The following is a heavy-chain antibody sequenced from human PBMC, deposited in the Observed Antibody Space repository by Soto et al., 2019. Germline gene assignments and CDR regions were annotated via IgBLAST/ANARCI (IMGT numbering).Heavy chain of an antibody. V-gene: IGHV3-7*01. J-gene: IGHJ4*02. Sequence: EVQLVESGGGLVQPGGSLRLSCAASGFTFSGYYMTWVRQSPGRGLEWVGNIKQEGSEKDYVDSLKGRFTISRDNAKKSLDLQMNSLRVEDTAVYYCARGRSDDYFDYWGQGTLVTVSS. CDR1: GFTFSGYY. CDR3: ARGRSDDYFDY. CDR2: IKQEGSEK. D-gene: IGHD2-15*01.